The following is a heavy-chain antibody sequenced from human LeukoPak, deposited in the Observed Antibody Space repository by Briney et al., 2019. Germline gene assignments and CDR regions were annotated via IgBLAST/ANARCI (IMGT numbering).Heavy chain of an antibody. CDR1: GFTFSGDW. V-gene: IGHV3-7*05. D-gene: IGHD1-26*01. CDR3: ARGRGTYSFDY. Sequence: PGGSLRLSCAVPGFTFSGDWMSWVRQAPGKGLEWVANMKQDGSEKHYVDSVKGRFTISRDNAKNTLHLQMNSLRAEDTAVYYCARGRGTYSFDYWGQGTLVTVSS. CDR2: MKQDGSEK. J-gene: IGHJ4*02.